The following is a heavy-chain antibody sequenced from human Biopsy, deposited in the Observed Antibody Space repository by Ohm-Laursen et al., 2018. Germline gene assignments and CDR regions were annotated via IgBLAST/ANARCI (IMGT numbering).Heavy chain of an antibody. Sequence: LSLTCAASGFTFSSNAMSWVRQAPGKGLEWVSGISGRTSGTYYADSVKGRFTISRDNSKNTLYLQMSSLRAEDTALYYCAKCMTYSGDGIDYWGQGTLVTVSS. D-gene: IGHD5-12*01. V-gene: IGHV3-23*01. CDR1: GFTFSSNA. CDR2: ISGRTSGT. CDR3: AKCMTYSGDGIDY. J-gene: IGHJ4*02.